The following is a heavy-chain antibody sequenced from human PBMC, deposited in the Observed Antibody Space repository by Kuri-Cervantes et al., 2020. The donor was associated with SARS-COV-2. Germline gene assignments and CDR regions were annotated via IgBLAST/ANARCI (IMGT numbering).Heavy chain of an antibody. D-gene: IGHD3-10*01. J-gene: IGHJ5*02. CDR3: AKAPGPNWFDP. CDR1: GLRFSSQT. CDR2: ISGSGGST. Sequence: GESLKISCAVSGLRFSSQTMSWVRQAAGKGLEWVSGISGSGGSTYYADSVEGRFTISRDNSKNTLYLQMNSLRAEDTAVYYCAKAPGPNWFDPWGQGTLVTVSS. V-gene: IGHV3-23*01.